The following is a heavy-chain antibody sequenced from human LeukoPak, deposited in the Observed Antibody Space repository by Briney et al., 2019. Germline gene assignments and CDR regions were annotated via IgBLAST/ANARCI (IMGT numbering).Heavy chain of an antibody. CDR1: GYTFTSYY. D-gene: IGHD5-24*01. CDR3: ARPAKRWLQLGAYFDY. Sequence: ASVKVSCKASGYTFTSYYMHWVRQAPGQGLEWMRIINPSGGSTSYAQKFQGRVTMTRDTSTSTVYMELSSLRSEDTAVYYCARPAKRWLQLGAYFDYWGQGTLVTVSS. CDR2: INPSGGST. J-gene: IGHJ4*02. V-gene: IGHV1-46*01.